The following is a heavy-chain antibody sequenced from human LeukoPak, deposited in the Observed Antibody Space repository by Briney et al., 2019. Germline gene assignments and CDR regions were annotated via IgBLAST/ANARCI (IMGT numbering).Heavy chain of an antibody. D-gene: IGHD1-26*01. V-gene: IGHV4-4*09. Sequence: PSETLSLTYTVSGASISSHYWTCIRQPPGKGLEWIASIFTSGSTVYNPSLKSRVTISVDTSKNQISLKLSSVTAEDTAVYYCARHGSYCMDVWGKGTTVTVSS. J-gene: IGHJ6*03. CDR2: IFTSGST. CDR1: GASISSHY. CDR3: ARHGSYCMDV.